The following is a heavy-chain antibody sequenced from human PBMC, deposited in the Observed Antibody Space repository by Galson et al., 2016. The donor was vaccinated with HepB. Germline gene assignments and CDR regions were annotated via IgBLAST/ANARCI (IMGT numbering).Heavy chain of an antibody. Sequence: SLRLSCAASGFSVTNNYINWVRQAPGKGLERVSVIYIDGDTYYAQSVKDRFTISRDSSKNTVYLEMNDLRADDTAVYYCARDHGGYSYWGQGTRVTVS. D-gene: IGHD5-12*01. CDR2: IYIDGDT. V-gene: IGHV3-53*01. CDR3: ARDHGGYSY. CDR1: GFSVTNNY. J-gene: IGHJ4*02.